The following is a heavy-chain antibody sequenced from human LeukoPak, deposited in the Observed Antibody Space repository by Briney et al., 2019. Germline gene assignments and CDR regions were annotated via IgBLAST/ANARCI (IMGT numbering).Heavy chain of an antibody. V-gene: IGHV3-7*03. CDR2: IKQDGSEK. J-gene: IGHJ4*02. CDR1: NFAFSSYS. D-gene: IGHD3-3*01. CDR3: ARDHGYDLWSGYLD. Sequence: GGSLRLSCAASNFAFSSYSMHWVRQAPGKGLEWVAIIKQDGSEKYYVDSVKGRFTISRDNAKNSLYLQMNSLRAEDTAVYYCARDHGYDLWSGYLDWGQGALVTVSS.